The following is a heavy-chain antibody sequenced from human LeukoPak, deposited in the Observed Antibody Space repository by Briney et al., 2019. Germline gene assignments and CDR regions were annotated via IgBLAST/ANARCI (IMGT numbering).Heavy chain of an antibody. J-gene: IGHJ4*02. CDR1: GFTFDDYG. V-gene: IGHV3-21*04. CDR3: AKGHFGHDY. Sequence: PGGSLRLSCAASGFTFDDYGMSWVRQAPGKGLEWVSSISSSSSYIYYADSVKGRFTTSRDNVNNMLFLQMNSLRAEDTAVYYCAKGHFGHDYWGQGTLVTVSS. CDR2: ISSSSSYI. D-gene: IGHD3-10*01.